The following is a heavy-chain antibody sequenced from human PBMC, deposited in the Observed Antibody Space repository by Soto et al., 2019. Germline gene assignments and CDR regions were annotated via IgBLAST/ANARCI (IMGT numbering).Heavy chain of an antibody. J-gene: IGHJ6*02. CDR3: ARDRRIGGVPAAIGSYYYYYGMDV. Sequence: QVQLVQSGAEVKKPGSSVKVSCKASGGTFSSYAISWVRQAPGQGLEWMGGIIPIFGTANYAQKFQGRVTITADESTSTAYRGRSSRRSEDTAVDYGARDRRIGGVPAAIGSYYYYYGMDVWGQGTTVTVSS. V-gene: IGHV1-69*01. D-gene: IGHD2-2*01. CDR1: GGTFSSYA. CDR2: IIPIFGTA.